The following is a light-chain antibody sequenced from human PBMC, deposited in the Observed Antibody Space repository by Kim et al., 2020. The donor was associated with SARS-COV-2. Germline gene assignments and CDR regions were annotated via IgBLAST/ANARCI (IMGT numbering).Light chain of an antibody. Sequence: QPVLTQSPSASASLVASVKLTCTLISGHSSYAIAWHQQQPEKGPRYLMKLNSDGSHSKGDGIPDRFSGSSSGAERYLTISSLQSEDEADYYCQTWGTGIWVFGGGTQLTVL. V-gene: IGLV4-69*01. CDR2: LNSDGSH. J-gene: IGLJ3*02. CDR3: QTWGTGIWV. CDR1: SGHSSYA.